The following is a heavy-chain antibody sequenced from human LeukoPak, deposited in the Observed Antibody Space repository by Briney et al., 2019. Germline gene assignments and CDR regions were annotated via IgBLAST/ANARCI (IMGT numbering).Heavy chain of an antibody. Sequence: SETLSLTCAVYGGSFSGYYWSWIRQPPGKGLEWIGEVNHSGSTNYNPSLKSRVTISADTSKNQFSLKLSSVTAADTAVYYCARGSTFDPWGQGTLVTVSS. V-gene: IGHV4-34*01. CDR3: ARGSTFDP. J-gene: IGHJ5*02. CDR2: VNHSGST. CDR1: GGSFSGYY.